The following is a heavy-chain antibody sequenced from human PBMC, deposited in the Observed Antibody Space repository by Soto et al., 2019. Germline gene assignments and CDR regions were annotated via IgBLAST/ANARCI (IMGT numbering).Heavy chain of an antibody. Sequence: GESLKISCKGSRYSFTSYWIGWVRQGPGKGLEWMGIIYPGDSDTRYSPSFQGQVTISADKYISTAYLKWSSLKASDTAMYYCARPASDTAMVHDAFDIWGQGTMFTV. V-gene: IGHV5-51*01. CDR3: ARPASDTAMVHDAFDI. CDR2: IYPGDSDT. CDR1: RYSFTSYW. J-gene: IGHJ3*02. D-gene: IGHD5-18*01.